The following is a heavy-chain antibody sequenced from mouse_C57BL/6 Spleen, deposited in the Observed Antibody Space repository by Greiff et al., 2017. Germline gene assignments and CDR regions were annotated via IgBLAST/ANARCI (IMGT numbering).Heavy chain of an antibody. V-gene: IGHV1-52*01. CDR3: ASSNWDNYYAMDY. Sequence: QVQLQQPGAELVRPGSSVKLSCKASGYTFTSYWMHWVKQRPIQGLEWIGNIDPSDSETHYNQKFKDKATLTVDKSSSTAYMQLSSLTSEDSAVYYCASSNWDNYYAMDYWGQGTSVTVSS. D-gene: IGHD4-1*02. CDR1: GYTFTSYW. J-gene: IGHJ4*01. CDR2: IDPSDSET.